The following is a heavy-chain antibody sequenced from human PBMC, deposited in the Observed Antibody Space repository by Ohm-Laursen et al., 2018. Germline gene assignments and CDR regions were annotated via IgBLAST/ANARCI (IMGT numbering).Heavy chain of an antibody. CDR3: ANPPLSGDYYYDMDV. J-gene: IGHJ6*02. V-gene: IGHV3-23*01. CDR1: GFTFSTSG. Sequence: GSLRLSCAASGFTFSTSGMHWVRQAPGKGLEWVSAISGSGGSTYYADSVKGRFTISRDNSKNTLYLQMNSLRAEDTAVYYCANPPLSGDYYYDMDVWGQGTTVTVSS. D-gene: IGHD5/OR15-5a*01. CDR2: ISGSGGST.